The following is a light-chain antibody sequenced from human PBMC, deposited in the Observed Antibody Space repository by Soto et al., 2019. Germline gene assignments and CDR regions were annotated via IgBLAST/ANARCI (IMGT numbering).Light chain of an antibody. Sequence: DIQLTQSPSFLSASVGDRVTITCRASQGIRSYLAWYQQKPGKAPKLLIYTASTMQSAVPSRFSGSGSGTEFTLTISSLQPEDFATYYCQQLNSYPRTFGGGTKVEIK. CDR1: QGIRSY. CDR3: QQLNSYPRT. V-gene: IGKV1-9*01. J-gene: IGKJ4*01. CDR2: TAS.